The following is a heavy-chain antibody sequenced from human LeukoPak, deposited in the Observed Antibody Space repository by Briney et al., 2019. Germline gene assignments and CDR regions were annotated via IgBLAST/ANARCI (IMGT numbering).Heavy chain of an antibody. J-gene: IGHJ4*02. V-gene: IGHV1-69*04. CDR2: IIPILGLA. D-gene: IGHD6-13*01. CDR3: ARAPPSIAAAGFDY. Sequence: ASVKVSCKASGGTFSSYAISWVRQAPGQGLEWKGRIIPILGLANYAQKFQGRVTITADKSTSTAYMELSSRRSEDTAVYYCARAPPSIAAAGFDYWGQGTLVTGSS. CDR1: GGTFSSYA.